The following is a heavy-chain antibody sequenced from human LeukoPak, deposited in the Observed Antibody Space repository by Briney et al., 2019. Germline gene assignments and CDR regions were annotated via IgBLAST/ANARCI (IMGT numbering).Heavy chain of an antibody. CDR1: GFTFSSYR. CDR2: ISSSSTI. V-gene: IGHV3-48*01. CDR3: ARRAGAYSHPYDY. D-gene: IGHD4/OR15-4a*01. J-gene: IGHJ4*02. Sequence: GGSLRLSCAASGFTFSSYRMNWVRQAPGKGLEWVSYISSSSTIYYADSVKGRFTISRDNAKNSLYLQMNSLRAEDTAVYYCARRAGAYSHPYDYWGQGTLVTVSS.